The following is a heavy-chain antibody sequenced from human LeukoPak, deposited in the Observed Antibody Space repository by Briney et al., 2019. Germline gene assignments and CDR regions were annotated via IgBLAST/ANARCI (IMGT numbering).Heavy chain of an antibody. CDR1: GFTFCIYA. D-gene: IGHD2-2*01. V-gene: IGHV3-23*01. Sequence: GGSLRHSCAASGFTFCIYAMSWVPQGPGEGVEWGSAFGDSDGSTYYSDYVKGRFTISRDNSKNTLYMQMNSLRAEDTALYYCTKDDSYGSSTYVFDYWGQGTLVTVSS. CDR3: TKDDSYGSSTYVFDY. J-gene: IGHJ4*02. CDR2: FGDSDGST.